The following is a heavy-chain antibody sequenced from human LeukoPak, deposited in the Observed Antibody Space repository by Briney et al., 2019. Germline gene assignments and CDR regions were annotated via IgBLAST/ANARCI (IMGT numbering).Heavy chain of an antibody. D-gene: IGHD6-19*01. V-gene: IGHV1-46*01. CDR1: GYTFTSYY. Sequence: ASVKVSCKASGYTFTSYYMHWVRQAPGQGLEWMGIINPSGGSTSYAQKFQGRVTMTRDTSTSTGYMELSSLRSEDTAVYYCARRYSSGWYEYYFDYWGQGTLVTVSS. CDR3: ARRYSSGWYEYYFDY. J-gene: IGHJ4*02. CDR2: INPSGGST.